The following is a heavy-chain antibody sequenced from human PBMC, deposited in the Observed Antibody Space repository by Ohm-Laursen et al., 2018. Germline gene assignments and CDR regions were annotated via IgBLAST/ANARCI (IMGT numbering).Heavy chain of an antibody. CDR3: ARSSWIVVIVTEDNWFDP. V-gene: IGHV4-34*01. D-gene: IGHD5-12*01. CDR1: GGSFSGSD. CDR2: ISHSGGT. Sequence: SETLSLTWAVSGGSFSGSDWSWIRQSPGKGLEWLGEISHSGGTNYNPSLKSRVTISPDTSKNHFSLKMTSVSAADTAVYYCARSSWIVVIVTEDNWFDPWGQGTLVTVSS. J-gene: IGHJ5*02.